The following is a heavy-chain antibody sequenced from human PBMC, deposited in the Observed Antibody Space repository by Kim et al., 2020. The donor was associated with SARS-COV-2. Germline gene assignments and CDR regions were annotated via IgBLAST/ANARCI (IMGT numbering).Heavy chain of an antibody. CDR2: INPTSGAT. J-gene: IGHJ4*02. Sequence: ASVKVSCKASGNTFTDYYIHWVRQAPGQGLEWMGWINPTSGATSYEQKFQGRVSVTKDTSITTAYMDLSRLRSDDTAVYYCARERGSTYDYWGQGTLVTV. CDR1: GNTFTDYY. CDR3: ARERGSTYDY. V-gene: IGHV1-2*02. D-gene: IGHD6-13*01.